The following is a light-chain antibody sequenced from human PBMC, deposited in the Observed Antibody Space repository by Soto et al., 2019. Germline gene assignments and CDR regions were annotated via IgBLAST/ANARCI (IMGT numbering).Light chain of an antibody. V-gene: IGLV2-14*01. CDR3: SSYTSATTYV. CDR1: SSDVGAYNY. CDR2: DVS. J-gene: IGLJ1*01. Sequence: QSVLTQPASVSGSPGQSITISCTGTSSDVGAYNYDSWYQQYPGEAPKVIIYDVSHRPAGVSNRFSGSKSGNTASLTISGLQTQDEADHYCSSYTSATTYVFGTGTKVTVL.